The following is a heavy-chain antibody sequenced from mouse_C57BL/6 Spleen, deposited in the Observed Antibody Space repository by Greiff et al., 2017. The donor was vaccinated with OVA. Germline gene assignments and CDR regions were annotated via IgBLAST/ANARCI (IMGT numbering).Heavy chain of an antibody. D-gene: IGHD1-1*01. Sequence: VQLQQSGAELVRPGTSVKLSCKASGYTFTSYWMHWVKQRPGQGLEWIGVIDPSDSYTNYNQKFKGKATLTVDTSSSTAYMQLSSLTSEDSAVYYCARENYGSSYERFAYWGQGTLVTVSA. CDR2: IDPSDSYT. J-gene: IGHJ3*01. CDR3: ARENYGSSYERFAY. CDR1: GYTFTSYW. V-gene: IGHV1-59*01.